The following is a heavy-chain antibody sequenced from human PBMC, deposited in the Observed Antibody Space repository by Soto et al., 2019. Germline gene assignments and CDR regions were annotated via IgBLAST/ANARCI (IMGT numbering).Heavy chain of an antibody. Sequence: XVQLQESGXXXXXXSQTLSLTCTVSGGSISSGGYYWSWIRQHPGKGLEWIGYIYYSGSTYYNPSLKSRVTISVDTSKNQFSLKLSSVTAADTAVYYCAREPSIWGQGTLVTVSS. J-gene: IGHJ4*02. CDR1: GGSISSGGYY. V-gene: IGHV4-31*03. CDR3: AREPSI. CDR2: IYYSGST.